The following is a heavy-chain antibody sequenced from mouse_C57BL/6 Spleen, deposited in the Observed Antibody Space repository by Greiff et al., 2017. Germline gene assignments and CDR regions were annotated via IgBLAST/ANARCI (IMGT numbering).Heavy chain of an antibody. V-gene: IGHV1-26*01. Sequence: VQLQQSGPELVKPGASVKISCKASGYTFTDYYMNWVKQSHGKSLEWIGDINPNNGGTSYNQKFKGKATLTVDKSSSTAYMELRSLTSEDSAVYYCARNYVLFDYWGQGTTLTVSS. CDR1: GYTFTDYY. CDR3: ARNYVLFDY. D-gene: IGHD1-1*01. J-gene: IGHJ2*01. CDR2: INPNNGGT.